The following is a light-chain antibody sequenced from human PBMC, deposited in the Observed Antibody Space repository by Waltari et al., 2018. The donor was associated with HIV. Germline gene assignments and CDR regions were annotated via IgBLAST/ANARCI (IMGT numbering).Light chain of an antibody. Sequence: QSVLTQPPSASGPPGPGVTISCSGSRSNLGSDFVYWYQQLPVMAPKLLISRNKQRPSGVPDRFSGSKSGTSASLAISGLRSEDGADYYCAVWDDSLTGHVVCGGGTKLTVL. J-gene: IGLJ2*01. CDR2: RNK. V-gene: IGLV1-47*01. CDR3: AVWDDSLTGHVV. CDR1: RSNLGSDF.